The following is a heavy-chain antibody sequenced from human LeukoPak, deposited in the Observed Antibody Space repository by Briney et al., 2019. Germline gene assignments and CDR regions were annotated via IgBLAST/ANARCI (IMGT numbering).Heavy chain of an antibody. CDR3: AKDLRSYSNFYYFDY. V-gene: IGHV3-33*06. Sequence: PGRSLRLSCAASGFTFSSYGMHWVRQAPGKGLEWVAVIWYDGSSKYYADSVKGRFTISRDNSKNTLYLQMNSLRAEDTAVYYCAKDLRSYSNFYYFDYWGQRTLVTVSS. CDR1: GFTFSSYG. D-gene: IGHD4-11*01. CDR2: IWYDGSSK. J-gene: IGHJ4*02.